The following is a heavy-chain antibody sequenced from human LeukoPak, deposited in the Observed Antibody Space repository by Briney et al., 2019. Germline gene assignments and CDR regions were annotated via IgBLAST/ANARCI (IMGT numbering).Heavy chain of an antibody. CDR2: IYPGDSDT. CDR3: ARQWGRGSGSYLAY. CDR1: GYSFSSHW. V-gene: IGHV5-51*01. Sequence: GESLKISRKGSGYSFSSHWIAWVRQMPGKGLEWMGVIYPGDSDTTYSPSFQGQVTISVDKSISTAYLQWGSLRASDTAMYYCARQWGRGSGSYLAYWGLGTVVTVSS. D-gene: IGHD3-10*01. J-gene: IGHJ4*02.